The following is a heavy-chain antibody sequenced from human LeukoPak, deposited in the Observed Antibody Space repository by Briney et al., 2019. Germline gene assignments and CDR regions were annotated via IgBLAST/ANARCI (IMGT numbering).Heavy chain of an antibody. Sequence: GGSLRLSCAASGFTFSSYGMHWVRQAPGTGLQWVAVISYDGSNKYYADSVKGRFTISRDNSKNTLYLQMNSLRAEDTAVYYCAKDRYSSSWIDYWGQGTLVTVSS. CDR3: AKDRYSSSWIDY. V-gene: IGHV3-30*18. CDR2: ISYDGSNK. D-gene: IGHD6-13*01. J-gene: IGHJ4*02. CDR1: GFTFSSYG.